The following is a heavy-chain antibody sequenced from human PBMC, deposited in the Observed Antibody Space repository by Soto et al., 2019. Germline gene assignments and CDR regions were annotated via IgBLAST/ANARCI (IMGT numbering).Heavy chain of an antibody. Sequence: SSETLSLTCTVSGGSISSSSYYWGWIRQPPGKGLEWIGSIYYSGSTYYNPSLKSRVTISVDTSKNQFSLKLSSVTAADTAVYYCARLLGTYCSSTSCSYYMDVWGKGTTVTVSS. D-gene: IGHD2-2*01. J-gene: IGHJ6*03. CDR1: GGSISSSSYY. CDR2: IYYSGST. CDR3: ARLLGTYCSSTSCSYYMDV. V-gene: IGHV4-39*01.